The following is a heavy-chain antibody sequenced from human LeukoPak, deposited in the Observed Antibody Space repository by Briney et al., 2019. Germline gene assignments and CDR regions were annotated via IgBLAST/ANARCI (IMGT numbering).Heavy chain of an antibody. D-gene: IGHD2-15*01. CDR3: ARHNGWAFDI. CDR2: IHHSRGT. V-gene: IGHV4-34*01. CDR1: GGSFSGW. J-gene: IGHJ3*02. Sequence: PSETLSLTCAVSGGSFSGWWSWIRQPPGKGLEWIGEIHHSRGTKYNPSLRSLDTISVDTSKRQISLKMTSVTAADTAIYYCARHNGWAFDIWGEGTVVTVSS.